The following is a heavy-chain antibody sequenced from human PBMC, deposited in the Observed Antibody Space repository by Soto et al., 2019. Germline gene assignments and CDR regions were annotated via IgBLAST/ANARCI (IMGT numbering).Heavy chain of an antibody. CDR1: GFNFKKFA. CDR3: AKADGEQWLLPHLDK. Sequence: GGSLRLSCVASGFNFKKFAMSLVRQAPGEGLEWVSGISCCGGSTSYADSVKGRFSIARDDSTNTLSLQMNNLRVEDTAQYYCAKADGEQWLLPHLDKWGQGTLVTVSS. V-gene: IGHV3-23*01. D-gene: IGHD6-19*01. J-gene: IGHJ4*02. CDR2: ISCCGGST.